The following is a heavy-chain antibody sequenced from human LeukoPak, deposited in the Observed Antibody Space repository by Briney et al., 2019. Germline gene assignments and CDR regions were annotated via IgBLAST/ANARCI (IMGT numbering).Heavy chain of an antibody. D-gene: IGHD1-1*01. CDR3: ARDKVPRDY. CDR1: GGSINGYY. Sequence: SETLSLTCTVSGGSINGYYWNWIRQPPGKGLEWIAYIYYSGATDYNPSLKSRVTTSVDASKNQFSLKLSSVTAADTAVYYCARDKVPRDYWGRGTLVTVSS. CDR2: IYYSGAT. V-gene: IGHV4-59*01. J-gene: IGHJ4*02.